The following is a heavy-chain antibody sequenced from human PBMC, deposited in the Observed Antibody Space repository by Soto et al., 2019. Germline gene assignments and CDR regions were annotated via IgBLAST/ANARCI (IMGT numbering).Heavy chain of an antibody. V-gene: IGHV6-1*01. CDR3: VRERGEEVYQDGSGYYYFDY. D-gene: IGHD3-3*01. J-gene: IGHJ4*02. CDR2: TYYRSKWYS. CDR1: GDSVSSNNAA. Sequence: SQTLSLTCAISGDSVSSNNAAWNWIRQSPSRGLEWLGRTYYRSKWYSDYAVFVKSRVSINPDTSKNQFSLQLSSVTPEDTAVYYCVRERGEEVYQDGSGYYYFDYWGQGALVTVSS.